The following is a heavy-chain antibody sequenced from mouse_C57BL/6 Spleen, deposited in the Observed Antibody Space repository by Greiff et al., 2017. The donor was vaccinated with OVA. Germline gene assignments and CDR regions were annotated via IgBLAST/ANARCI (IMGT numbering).Heavy chain of an antibody. J-gene: IGHJ1*03. CDR1: GYAFTNYL. D-gene: IGHD1-1*01. V-gene: IGHV1-54*01. CDR3: ARRGTVWYFDV. CDR2: INPGSGGT. Sequence: QVQLQQSGAELVRPGPSVKVSCKASGYAFTNYLIEWVKQRPGQGLEWIGVINPGSGGTNYNEKFKGKATLTADKSSSTAYMQLSSLTSEDSAVYFCARRGTVWYFDVWGTGTTVTVSS.